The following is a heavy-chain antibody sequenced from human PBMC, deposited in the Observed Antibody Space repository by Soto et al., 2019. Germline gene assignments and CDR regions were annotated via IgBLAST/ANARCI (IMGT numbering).Heavy chain of an antibody. Sequence: HPGGSLRLSCAASGFTFSGYWMQWVRQAPGKGLVWVSVIKSDGSKTAYADSVKGRFTIFRDNTKNTLYLQMNSLRVEDTAVYYCARETSYGMDVWGQGXTVTVYS. CDR1: GFTFSGYW. V-gene: IGHV3-74*01. CDR2: IKSDGSKT. J-gene: IGHJ6*02. CDR3: ARETSYGMDV.